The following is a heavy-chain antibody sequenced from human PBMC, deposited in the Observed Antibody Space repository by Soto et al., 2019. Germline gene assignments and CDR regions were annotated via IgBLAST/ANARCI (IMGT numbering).Heavy chain of an antibody. V-gene: IGHV3-23*01. D-gene: IGHD6-19*01. CDR2: IGGRDGST. CDR3: SRVDSGSYGEFFQR. CDR1: GFTFSDYA. Sequence: DVQLSESGGGSVQPGGSLRLSCEASGFTFSDYAMSWVRQAPGKGLEWVSKIGGRDGSTDYADAVKGRFTISRDNSKNTLHLQMRSLGAEDTAVYHCSRVDSGSYGEFFQRWGLGTLVTVSS. J-gene: IGHJ1*01.